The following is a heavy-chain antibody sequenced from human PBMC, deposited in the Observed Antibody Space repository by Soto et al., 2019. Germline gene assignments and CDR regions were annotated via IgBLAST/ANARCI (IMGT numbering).Heavy chain of an antibody. CDR3: ARGDTSLKSGYWLLRGEDYYYYGMDV. Sequence: QVQLVQSGAEVKKPGSSVKVSCKASGGTFSSYAISWVRQAPGQGLEWMGGIIPIFGTANYAQKFQGRVTITADKSTSTAYMELSSLRSEDTAVYYCARGDTSLKSGYWLLRGEDYYYYGMDVWGQGPTVTVAS. J-gene: IGHJ6*02. CDR2: IIPIFGTA. D-gene: IGHD3-3*01. CDR1: GGTFSSYA. V-gene: IGHV1-69*06.